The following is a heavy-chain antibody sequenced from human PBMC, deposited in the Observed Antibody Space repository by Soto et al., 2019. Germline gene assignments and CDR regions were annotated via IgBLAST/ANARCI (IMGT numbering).Heavy chain of an antibody. CDR3: ARGFGSYTVHWFDP. V-gene: IGHV1-69*01. J-gene: IGHJ5*02. Sequence: QVQLVQSGAAVKKPGSSVKVSCKASGGTFSSYAISWVRQAPGQGLEWMGGIIPIFGTAIYAQKFQGRVTITADESTRTASMELSSLRSEDTAVYYCARGFGSYTVHWFDPWGQGTLVTGSS. CDR2: IIPIFGTA. CDR1: GGTFSSYA. D-gene: IGHD1-26*01.